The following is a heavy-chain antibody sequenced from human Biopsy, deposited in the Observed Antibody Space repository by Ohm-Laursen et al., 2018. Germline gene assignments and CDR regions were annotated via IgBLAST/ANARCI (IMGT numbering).Heavy chain of an antibody. CDR3: ARDRGYYSDRTVPGYFDL. V-gene: IGHV4-59*01. CDR2: VYYTGST. J-gene: IGHJ2*01. Sequence: SDTLSLTCTVSGDSISSYYWSWIRQPPGKGLEWIGYVYYTGSTDYNPSLQSRVTISVDTSKNHFSLRLRSVTSADTAIYCARDRGYYSDRTVPGYFDLWGRGTLVTVSS. D-gene: IGHD3-22*01. CDR1: GDSISSYY.